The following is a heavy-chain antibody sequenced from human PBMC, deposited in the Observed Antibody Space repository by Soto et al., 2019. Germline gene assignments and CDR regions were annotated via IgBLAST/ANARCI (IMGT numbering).Heavy chain of an antibody. CDR1: GFTFRTYW. D-gene: IGHD5-18*01. V-gene: IGHV3-7*05. Sequence: EVQLVESGGGLVQPGGSLRLSCGAFGFTFRTYWLSWVRQVPGKGLEWVANINQAGSEKNYVDSVKGRFTISRDNAKNSLYLQMSSLRAEDTALYYCARDGSTSWYSYDYHGMDVWGQGTTVTVSS. CDR2: INQAGSEK. J-gene: IGHJ6*02. CDR3: ARDGSTSWYSYDYHGMDV.